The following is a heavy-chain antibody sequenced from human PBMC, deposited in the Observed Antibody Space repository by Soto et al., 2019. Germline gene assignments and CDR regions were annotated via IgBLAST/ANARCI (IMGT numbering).Heavy chain of an antibody. Sequence: QVQLQESGPGLVKPSQTLSLTCTVSGGSISSGDYFWSWSRQSPGKGLEWIGYISSIGCTYYNPSLKSRVSVSRDTSKNPFSLKLSSVTTTDTAVYYCARGLVIRPYYYHGKYVWGQGTTVTVCS. CDR2: ISSIGCT. V-gene: IGHV4-30-4*01. CDR1: GGSISSGDYF. D-gene: IGHD3-9*01. CDR3: ARGLVIRPYYYHGKYV. J-gene: IGHJ6*02.